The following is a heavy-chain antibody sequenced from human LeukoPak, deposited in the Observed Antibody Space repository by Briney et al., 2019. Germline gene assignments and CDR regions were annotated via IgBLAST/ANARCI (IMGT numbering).Heavy chain of an antibody. CDR3: ARQEYCSGGSCYTWFDP. V-gene: IGHV5-51*01. Sequence: HGESLKISCKGSGYSFTNYWIAWVRHMPGKGLEWMGIIYPGDSDIRYSPSFQGQVTISADKSISTAYLQWSSLKASDTAMYYCARQEYCSGGSCYTWFDPWGQGTLVTVSS. CDR1: GYSFTNYW. CDR2: IYPGDSDI. D-gene: IGHD2-15*01. J-gene: IGHJ5*02.